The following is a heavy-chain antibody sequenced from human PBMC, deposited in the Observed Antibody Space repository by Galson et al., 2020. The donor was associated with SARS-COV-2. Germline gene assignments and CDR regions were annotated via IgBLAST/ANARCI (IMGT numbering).Heavy chain of an antibody. V-gene: IGHV3-53*01. Sequence: GESLKISCAVSGFSVSNSYMVWVRQAPGKGPEWVSIIYSGGNTYYADSAKGRFTISRDTSRNTLFLQMNDITIEDTAIYYCARAKTNDYVDYWGQGTLVTVSS. CDR1: GFSVSNSY. CDR3: ARAKTNDYVDY. CDR2: IYSGGNT. J-gene: IGHJ4*02.